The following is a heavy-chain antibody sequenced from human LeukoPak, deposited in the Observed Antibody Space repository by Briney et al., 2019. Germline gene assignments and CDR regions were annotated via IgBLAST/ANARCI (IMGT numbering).Heavy chain of an antibody. Sequence: GASLNVSCKASGYTLTAYYIYWVPQAPGQGLEWMGRINPNSGGTDYAQNFQGRVTMTRDTSISTAYMELSRLRSDDTAVYYCARGYCSGGTCYLVENWLDPWGQGTLVTVSS. V-gene: IGHV1-2*06. J-gene: IGHJ5*02. CDR3: ARGYCSGGTCYLVENWLDP. D-gene: IGHD2-15*01. CDR2: INPNSGGT. CDR1: GYTLTAYY.